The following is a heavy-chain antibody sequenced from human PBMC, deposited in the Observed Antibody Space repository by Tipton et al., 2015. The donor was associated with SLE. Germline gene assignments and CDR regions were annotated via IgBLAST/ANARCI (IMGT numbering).Heavy chain of an antibody. CDR2: IYYSGST. J-gene: IGHJ4*02. Sequence: TLSLTCAVYGGSFSGYYWSWIRQPPGKGLEWIGSIYYSGSTNYNPSLKSRVTISVDTSKNQFSLKLSSVTAADTAVYYCARVPGDWGQGTLVTVSS. CDR3: ARVPGD. V-gene: IGHV4-34*01. CDR1: GGSFSGYY. D-gene: IGHD3-10*01.